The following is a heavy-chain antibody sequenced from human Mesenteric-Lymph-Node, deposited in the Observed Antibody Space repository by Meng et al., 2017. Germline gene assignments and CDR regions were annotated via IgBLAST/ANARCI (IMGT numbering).Heavy chain of an antibody. V-gene: IGHV3-48*04. Sequence: ETLSLTCAASGYSFISCSMSWIRQAPGKGLEWVSYISSSGSTIYYADSVKGRFTISRDNAKNSLYLQMNSLRAEDTAVYYCARDRGSGPYYFDYWGQGTLVTVSS. CDR2: ISSSGSTI. CDR1: GYSFISCS. CDR3: ARDRGSGPYYFDY. D-gene: IGHD6-19*01. J-gene: IGHJ4*02.